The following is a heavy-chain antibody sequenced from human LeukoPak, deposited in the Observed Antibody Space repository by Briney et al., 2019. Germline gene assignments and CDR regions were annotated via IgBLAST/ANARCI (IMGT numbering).Heavy chain of an antibody. CDR1: GFTFDDYG. D-gene: IGHD3-22*01. Sequence: PGGSLRLSCAASGFTFDDYGMSWVRQAPGKGLEWVSGINWNGGSTGYADSVKGRFTISRDNSKNTLYLQMNSLRAEDTAVYYCAKVQSEVARYYDSSGLDAFDIWGQGTMVTVSS. J-gene: IGHJ3*02. CDR3: AKVQSEVARYYDSSGLDAFDI. V-gene: IGHV3-20*04. CDR2: INWNGGST.